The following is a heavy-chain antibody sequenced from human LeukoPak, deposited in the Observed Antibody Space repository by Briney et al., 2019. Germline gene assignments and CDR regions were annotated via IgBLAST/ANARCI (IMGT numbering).Heavy chain of an antibody. J-gene: IGHJ3*01. V-gene: IGHV1-46*01. CDR1: GYTFTTYY. CDR2: INPSGGST. Sequence: GASVKVSCKASGYTFTTYYIHWVRQAPGQGLEYMGVINPSGGSTSYAQRFQDRVTMTRDTSTSTVYMELTSLRSEDTAVYYCARKVGPRAFDVWGQGTMVPVSS. CDR3: ARKVGPRAFDV.